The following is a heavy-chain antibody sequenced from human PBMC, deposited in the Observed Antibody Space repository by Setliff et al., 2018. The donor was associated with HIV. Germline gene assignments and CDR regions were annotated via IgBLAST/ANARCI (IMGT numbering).Heavy chain of an antibody. Sequence: ASVKVSCKASGYTFTSYDINWVRQATGRGLEWMGWMNPNSGNTGYAQKFQGRVTMTRNTSISTAYMELSSLRSEDSAVYYCARSGYSSGWYDYWGQGTLVTVSS. J-gene: IGHJ4*02. CDR2: MNPNSGNT. CDR1: GYTFTSYD. V-gene: IGHV1-8*01. CDR3: ARSGYSSGWYDY. D-gene: IGHD6-19*01.